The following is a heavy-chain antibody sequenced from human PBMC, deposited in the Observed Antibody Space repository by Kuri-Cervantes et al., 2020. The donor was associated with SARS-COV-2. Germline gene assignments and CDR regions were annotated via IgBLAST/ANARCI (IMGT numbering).Heavy chain of an antibody. V-gene: IGHV4-59*05. CDR3: ARDRVDYYGSGSYIY. CDR1: SGSISSNY. CDR2: MDYRGNT. J-gene: IGHJ4*02. D-gene: IGHD3-10*01. Sequence: SETLSLTCTVSSGSISSNYWSWIRQPPGKGLEWIGSMDYRGNTYYNPSLKSRVTISVHTSKNQFSLKLSSVTAADTAVYYCARDRVDYYGSGSYIYWGQGTLVTVSS.